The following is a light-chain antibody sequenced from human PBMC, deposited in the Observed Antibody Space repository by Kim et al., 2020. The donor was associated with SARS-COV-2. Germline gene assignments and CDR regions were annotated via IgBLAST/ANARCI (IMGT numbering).Light chain of an antibody. V-gene: IGKV3-15*01. CDR3: QQYEIWLT. J-gene: IGKJ4*01. Sequence: EIVMTQSPATLSVSPGERATLSCRASQSVSSNLAWYQQKPGQAPRLLIYGASTRATGIPARFSATGSGTEFTLTISSLQSEDLAIYYCQQYEIWLTFGGGTKVDIK. CDR2: GAS. CDR1: QSVSSN.